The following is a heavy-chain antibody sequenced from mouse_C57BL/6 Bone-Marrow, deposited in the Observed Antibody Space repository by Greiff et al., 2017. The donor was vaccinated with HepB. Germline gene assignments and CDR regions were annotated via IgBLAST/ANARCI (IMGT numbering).Heavy chain of an antibody. J-gene: IGHJ4*01. Sequence: QVQLKQPGAELVRPGTSVKLSCRASGYTLTSYWMHWVKQRPGQGLEWIGVIEPSDSYTNYNQKFKGKTTLTVDTSSSTAYMQLSSLTSEDAAVYYCASITTVLYYYAMDYWGQGTSVTVSS. CDR2: IEPSDSYT. CDR3: ASITTVLYYYAMDY. D-gene: IGHD1-1*01. CDR1: GYTLTSYW. V-gene: IGHV1-59*01.